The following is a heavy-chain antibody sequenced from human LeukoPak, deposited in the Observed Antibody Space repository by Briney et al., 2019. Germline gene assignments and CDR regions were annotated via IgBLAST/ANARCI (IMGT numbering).Heavy chain of an antibody. CDR1: GGSISSGSYY. D-gene: IGHD3-16*01. V-gene: IGHV4-61*02. CDR2: IYSSGST. Sequence: PSESLSLTCTVSGGSISSGSYYWNWIRQPAGKGLEWIGRIYSSGSTNYNPSLKNRVTISIDTSKSQFSLKVSSVTAADTAVYYCARDGGYFDYWGQGTLVTVSS. J-gene: IGHJ4*02. CDR3: ARDGGYFDY.